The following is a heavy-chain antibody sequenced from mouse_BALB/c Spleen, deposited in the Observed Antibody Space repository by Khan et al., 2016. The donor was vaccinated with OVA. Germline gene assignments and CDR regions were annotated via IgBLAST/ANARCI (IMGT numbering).Heavy chain of an antibody. CDR3: ARGNYYGYYFDY. J-gene: IGHJ2*01. V-gene: IGHV3-2*02. D-gene: IGHD1-1*01. CDR1: GYSITSGYA. CDR2: ISYSGGT. Sequence: EVQLRQSGPGLVKPSQSLSLTCTVTGYSITSGYAWNWIRQFPGNKLEWMGYISYSGGTSYNPSLKSRISIPRDTSKNQFFLQLNSVTTEDTATYYCARGNYYGYYFDYWGQGTPLTVSS.